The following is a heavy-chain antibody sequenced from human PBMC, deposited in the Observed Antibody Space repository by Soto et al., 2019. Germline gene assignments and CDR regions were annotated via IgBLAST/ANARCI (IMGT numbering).Heavy chain of an antibody. Sequence: SVKVSCKACGGTFSSYAISWVRQAPGQGLEWMGGIIPIFGTANYAQKFQGRVTITADESTSTAYMELSSLRSEDTAVYYCARGRYYDSSGYYDAFDIWGQGTMVTVSS. CDR2: IIPIFGTA. CDR3: ARGRYYDSSGYYDAFDI. J-gene: IGHJ3*02. V-gene: IGHV1-69*13. CDR1: GGTFSSYA. D-gene: IGHD3-22*01.